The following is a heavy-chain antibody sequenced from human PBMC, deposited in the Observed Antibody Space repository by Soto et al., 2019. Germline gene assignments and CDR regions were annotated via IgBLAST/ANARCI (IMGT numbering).Heavy chain of an antibody. D-gene: IGHD6-19*01. CDR1: GYTFTSYG. CDR3: ARDRLPAVAAVYYYYGMDV. CDR2: ISAYNGNT. J-gene: IGHJ6*02. V-gene: IGHV1-18*01. Sequence: ASVKVSCKASGYTFTSYGISWVRQAPGQGLEWMGWISAYNGNTNYAQKLQGRVTMTTDTSTSTAYMELRSLRSDDTAVYYCARDRLPAVAAVYYYYGMDVWGQGTTVTVSS.